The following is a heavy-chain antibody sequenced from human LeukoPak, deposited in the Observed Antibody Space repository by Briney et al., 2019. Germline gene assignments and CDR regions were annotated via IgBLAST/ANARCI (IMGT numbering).Heavy chain of an antibody. CDR3: AREDYFDGSIDF. CDR1: GFTFSSYA. D-gene: IGHD3-22*01. V-gene: IGHV3-7*01. Sequence: PGGSLRLSCAASGFTFSSYAMSWVRQAPGKGLEWVGNIKQHGSEKYYAESVKGRFTISRDDAKNSLYLEMNSLRVEDTAVYYCAREDYFDGSIDFWGRGTLVTVSS. J-gene: IGHJ4*02. CDR2: IKQHGSEK.